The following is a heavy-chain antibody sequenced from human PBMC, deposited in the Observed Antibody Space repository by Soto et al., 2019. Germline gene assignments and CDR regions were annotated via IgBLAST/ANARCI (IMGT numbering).Heavy chain of an antibody. V-gene: IGHV3-53*01. CDR3: TKLWGYYFEY. J-gene: IGHJ4*02. Sequence: XGSLRLSCTASGFSVNDNYMAWVRQAPGKSPEWVAVIFTRGTAHYADSVTGRFTFSRDNSKRTLNLQLNNLRAEDTAVYYCTKLWGYYFEYWGQGTLVTVSS. CDR1: GFSVNDNY. CDR2: IFTRGTA. D-gene: IGHD3-22*01.